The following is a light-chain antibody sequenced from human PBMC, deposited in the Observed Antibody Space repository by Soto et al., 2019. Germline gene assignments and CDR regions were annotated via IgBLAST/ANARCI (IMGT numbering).Light chain of an antibody. CDR2: DAS. V-gene: IGKV3-11*01. CDR3: QQRSSWPPWT. CDR1: QSVDKY. J-gene: IGKJ1*01. Sequence: EIVLTQSPTTLSLSPGESATLSCRASQSVDKYLAWYQQKPGQAPRLLIYDASSRATGIPARFSGSGSGKDFTLTISSLAPEDSALYYCQQRSSWPPWTFGQGTKVDIK.